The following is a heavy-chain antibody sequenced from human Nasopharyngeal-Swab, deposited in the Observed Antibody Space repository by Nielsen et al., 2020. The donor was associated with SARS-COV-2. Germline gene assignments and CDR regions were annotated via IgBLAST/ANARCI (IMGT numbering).Heavy chain of an antibody. V-gene: IGHV4-61*01. CDR3: ARDPLVPAASDAFDI. CDR1: GGSVSSGSYY. J-gene: IGHJ3*02. CDR2: IYYSGST. Sequence: SETLSLTYTVSGGSVSSGSYYWSWIRQPPGKGLEWIGYIYYSGSTNYNPSLKSRVTISVDTSKNQFSLKLSSVTAADTAVYYCARDPLVPAASDAFDIWGQGTMVTVSS. D-gene: IGHD2-2*01.